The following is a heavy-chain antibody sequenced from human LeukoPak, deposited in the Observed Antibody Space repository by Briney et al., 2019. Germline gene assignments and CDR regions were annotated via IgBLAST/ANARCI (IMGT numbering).Heavy chain of an antibody. J-gene: IGHJ3*02. CDR2: INHSGST. V-gene: IGHV4-34*01. CDR1: GGSFSGYY. D-gene: IGHD2-2*01. CDR3: ARESNVVVPASSVSDAFDI. Sequence: SETLSLTCAVYGGSFSGYYWSWIRQPPGKGLEWIGEINHSGSTNYNPSLKSRVTISVDTSKNQFSLKLSSVTAADTAVYYCARESNVVVPASSVSDAFDIWGQGTMVTVSS.